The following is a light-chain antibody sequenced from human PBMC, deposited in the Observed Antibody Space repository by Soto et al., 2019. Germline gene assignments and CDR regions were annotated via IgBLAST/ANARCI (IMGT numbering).Light chain of an antibody. CDR2: ATS. CDR3: QQSSSFPLT. CDR1: QGISNW. V-gene: IGKV1-12*01. Sequence: DIQMTHSPSFVSASVGDRVTITCLASQGISNWLAWYQQKPGKAPKLLIYATSNLQGGVPSRFSGSGSGTDFTLTIGSLQPEDSATYYCQQSSSFPLTFGPGTKVDIK. J-gene: IGKJ3*01.